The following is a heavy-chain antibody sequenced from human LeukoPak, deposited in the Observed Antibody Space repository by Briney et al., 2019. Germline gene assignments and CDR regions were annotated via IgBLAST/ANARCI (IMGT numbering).Heavy chain of an antibody. CDR1: GYTFTSYY. CDR3: ARVSYYDSSGYYLDAFDI. D-gene: IGHD3-22*01. V-gene: IGHV1-46*01. CDR2: INPSGGST. Sequence: ASVKVSCKASGYTFTSYYMHWVRQAPGQGLEWMGIINPSGGSTSYARKFQGRVTMTRDMSTSTVYMELSSLRSEDTAVYYCARVSYYDSSGYYLDAFDIWGQGTMVTVSS. J-gene: IGHJ3*02.